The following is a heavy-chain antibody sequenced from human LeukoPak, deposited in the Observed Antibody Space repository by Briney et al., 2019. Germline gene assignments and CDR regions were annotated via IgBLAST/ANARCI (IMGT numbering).Heavy chain of an antibody. CDR2: IYYSGST. J-gene: IGHJ3*02. V-gene: IGHV4-59*01. Sequence: SETLSLTCTVSGGSISSYYWSWIRQPAGKGLEWIGYIYYSGSTNYNPSLKSRVTISVDTSKNQFSLKLSSVTAADTAVYYCAREGAYGGFDIWGQGTMVTVSS. CDR1: GGSISSYY. CDR3: AREGAYGGFDI. D-gene: IGHD3-10*01.